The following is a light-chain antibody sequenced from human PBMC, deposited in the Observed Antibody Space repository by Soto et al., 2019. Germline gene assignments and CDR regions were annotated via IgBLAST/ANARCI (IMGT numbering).Light chain of an antibody. CDR3: QQANSFPIT. CDR2: AAS. V-gene: IGKV1-12*01. J-gene: IGKJ5*01. CDR1: QSVSSW. Sequence: TQSPATLSLSPGERATLSCRASQSVSSWLAWYQQKPGKAPKLLIYAASSLQSGVPSRFSGSGSGTDFTLTISSLQPEDFATYYCQQANSFPITFGQGTRLEIK.